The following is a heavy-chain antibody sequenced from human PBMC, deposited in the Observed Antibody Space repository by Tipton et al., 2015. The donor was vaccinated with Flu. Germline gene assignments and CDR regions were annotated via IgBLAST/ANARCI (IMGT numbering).Heavy chain of an antibody. V-gene: IGHV4-59*01. CDR1: GGSISSYY. CDR3: AGQRGDYCGMDV. J-gene: IGHJ6*02. CDR2: IYYSGST. Sequence: LRLSCTVSGGSISSYYWSWIRQPPGKGLEWIGYIYYSGSTNYNPSLKSRVTISVDTSKNQFSLKLSSVTAADTAVYYCAGQRGDYCGMDVWGQGTTVTVSS.